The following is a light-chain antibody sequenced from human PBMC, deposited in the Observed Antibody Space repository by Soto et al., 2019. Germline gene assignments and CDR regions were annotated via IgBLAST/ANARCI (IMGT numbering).Light chain of an antibody. CDR2: LNSDGSH. CDR3: QTWGAAIVV. V-gene: IGLV4-69*01. Sequence: QPVLTQSPSTSASLGASVKLTCTLSSGHNSYAIAWHQQQPEKGPRYLMKLNSDGSHSKGDGISDRFSGSSSGAERYLTISSLQSEDEADYYCQTWGAAIVVFGGGTKVTVL. CDR1: SGHNSYA. J-gene: IGLJ2*01.